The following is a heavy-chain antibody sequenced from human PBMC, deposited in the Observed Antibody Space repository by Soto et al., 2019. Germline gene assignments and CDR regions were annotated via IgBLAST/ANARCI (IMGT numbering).Heavy chain of an antibody. CDR3: ASARDYGANTPYFES. V-gene: IGHV3-48*02. D-gene: IGHD4-17*01. J-gene: IGHJ4*02. Sequence: EVQLKESGGGLVQPGGSLRLSCAASGFTFSRYSMNWVRQAPGKGLEWVSFISSSGRTIYYAASVKGRFTISRDNATHSLNLQMTNLRYEDTAVYYCASARDYGANTPYFESWGPGTLVPVST. CDR2: ISSSGRTI. CDR1: GFTFSRYS.